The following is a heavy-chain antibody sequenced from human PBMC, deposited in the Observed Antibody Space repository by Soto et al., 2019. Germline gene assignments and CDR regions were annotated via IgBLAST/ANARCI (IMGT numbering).Heavy chain of an antibody. CDR2: IYYSGST. Sequence: SETLSLTCTVSGGSISSGGYYWSWIRQHPGKGLEWIGYIYYSGSTYYNPSLKSRVTISVDTSKNQFSLKLSSVTAADTAVYYCAREYYDILTGYSVFDYWGQGTLVTVSS. CDR3: AREYYDILTGYSVFDY. V-gene: IGHV4-31*03. D-gene: IGHD3-9*01. J-gene: IGHJ4*02. CDR1: GGSISSGGYY.